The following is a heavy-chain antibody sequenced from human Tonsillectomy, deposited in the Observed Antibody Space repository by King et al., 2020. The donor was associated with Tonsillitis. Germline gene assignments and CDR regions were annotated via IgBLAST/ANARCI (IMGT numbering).Heavy chain of an antibody. CDR2: ISTYNVNT. CDR1: GYTFTTYG. D-gene: IGHD3-22*01. CDR3: TRDYQYYYDSTGYYVFDY. Sequence: QLVQSGAEVKKPGASVKVSCKSSGYTFTTYGITWVRQAPGQGLEWMGWISTYNVNTNYAQRLQGRVTMTTETSTSTAYMELRTLGFDDTAVYYCTRDYQYYYDSTGYYVFDYWGQGTLVTVSS. V-gene: IGHV1-18*01. J-gene: IGHJ4*02.